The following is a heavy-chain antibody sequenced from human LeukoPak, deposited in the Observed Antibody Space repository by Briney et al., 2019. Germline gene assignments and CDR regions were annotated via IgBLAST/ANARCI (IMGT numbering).Heavy chain of an antibody. Sequence: AASVKVSCKVSGYTLTELSMHWVRQAPGKGLEWMGGFDPEDGETIYAQKFQGRVTMTEDTSTDTAYMELSSLRSEDTAVYYCATQGVVVTAVEIHFDYWGQGTLVTVSS. CDR2: FDPEDGET. D-gene: IGHD2-21*02. V-gene: IGHV1-24*01. CDR1: GYTLTELS. J-gene: IGHJ4*02. CDR3: ATQGVVVTAVEIHFDY.